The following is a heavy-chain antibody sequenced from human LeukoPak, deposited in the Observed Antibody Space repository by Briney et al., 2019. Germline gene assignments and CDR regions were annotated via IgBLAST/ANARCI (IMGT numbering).Heavy chain of an antibody. D-gene: IGHD1-26*01. CDR1: GFTFSDYT. J-gene: IGHJ6*03. V-gene: IGHV3-64*02. CDR3: ARVKMGATVSDYYYYYMDV. CDR2: ITSNGAYT. Sequence: PGGSLRPSCAASGFTFSDYTIHWVRQAPGKRLQSVSAITSNGAYTHYADSVKGRFTISRDNSRNAVFLQMGGLRIEDMAVYYCARVKMGATVSDYYYYYMDVWGKGTTVTVSS.